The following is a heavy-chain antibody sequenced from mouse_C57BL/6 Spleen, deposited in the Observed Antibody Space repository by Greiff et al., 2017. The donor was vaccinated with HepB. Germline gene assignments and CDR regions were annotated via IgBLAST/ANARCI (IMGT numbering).Heavy chain of an antibody. CDR3: AKHYGSSYVGYFDY. D-gene: IGHD1-1*01. V-gene: IGHV1-50*01. CDR1: GYTFTSYW. Sequence: QVQLQQPGAELVKPGASVKLSCKASGYTFTSYWMQWVKQRPGQGLEWIGEIDPSDSYTNYNQKFKGKATLTVDTSSSTAYMQLSSLTSEDSAVYYCAKHYGSSYVGYFDYWGQGTTLTVSS. CDR2: IDPSDSYT. J-gene: IGHJ2*01.